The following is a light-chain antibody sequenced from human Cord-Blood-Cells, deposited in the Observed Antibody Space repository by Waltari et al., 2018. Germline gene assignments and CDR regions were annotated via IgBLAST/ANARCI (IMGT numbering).Light chain of an antibody. J-gene: IGLJ1*01. Sequence: QSALTQPPSVSGSPGQSVTISCTGTRSDVGSYNRVSWYQQPPGTAPQLMIYEVSNRPSGVPDRFSGSKSGNTASLTISGLQAEDEADYYCSSYTSSSTVFGTGTKVTVL. CDR1: RSDVGSYNR. V-gene: IGLV2-18*02. CDR2: EVS. CDR3: SSYTSSSTV.